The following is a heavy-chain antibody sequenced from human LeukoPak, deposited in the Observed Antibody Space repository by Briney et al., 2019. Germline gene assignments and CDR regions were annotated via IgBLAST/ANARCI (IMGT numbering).Heavy chain of an antibody. CDR3: ARASVAGLLSY. CDR1: GGSFSGYY. D-gene: IGHD6-19*01. CDR2: INHSGST. Sequence: PSGTLSLTCAVYGGSFSGYYWSWVRQPPGKGLEWIGEINHSGSTNYNPSLKSRVTIIVDTSKKQFSLKLRSMTAADTAVYYCARASVAGLLSYWGQGTLVTVSS. J-gene: IGHJ4*02. V-gene: IGHV4-34*01.